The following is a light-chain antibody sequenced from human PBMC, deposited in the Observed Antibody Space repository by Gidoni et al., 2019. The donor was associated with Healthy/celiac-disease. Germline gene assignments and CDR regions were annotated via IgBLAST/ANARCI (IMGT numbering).Light chain of an antibody. J-gene: IGKJ1*01. V-gene: IGKV3-20*01. CDR2: GAS. Sequence: EIELTQSQGTLSLSPGERATLSCRASQSVSSSYLAWYQQKPGQAPRPLIYGASSRATGIPDRFSASGSGTDFTLTISRLEPEDFAVYYCQQYGSSPRTFGQGTKVEIK. CDR3: QQYGSSPRT. CDR1: QSVSSSY.